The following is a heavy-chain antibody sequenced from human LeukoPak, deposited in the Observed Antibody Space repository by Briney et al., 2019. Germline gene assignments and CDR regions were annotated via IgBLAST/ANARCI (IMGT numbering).Heavy chain of an antibody. Sequence: GGSLRLSCAASGFTFDDYGMSWVRQAPGKGLEWVSGINWNGGSTGYADSVKGRFTISRDNAKNSLYLQMNSLRAEDTALYYCATLGYCSSTSCYALDYWGQGTLVTVS. V-gene: IGHV3-20*04. CDR2: INWNGGST. CDR1: GFTFDDYG. D-gene: IGHD2-2*01. J-gene: IGHJ4*02. CDR3: ATLGYCSSTSCYALDY.